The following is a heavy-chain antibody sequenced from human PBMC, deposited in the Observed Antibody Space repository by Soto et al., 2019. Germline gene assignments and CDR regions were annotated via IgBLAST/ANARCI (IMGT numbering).Heavy chain of an antibody. CDR3: ARGGQTYYYGSGSYLALDY. Sequence: GGSLRLSCAASGFTFSSYSMNWVRQAPGKGLEWVSYISSSSSTIYYADSVKGRFTISRDNAKNSLYLQMNSLRAEDTAVYYCARGGQTYYYGSGSYLALDYWGQGTLVTVPS. CDR2: ISSSSSTI. D-gene: IGHD3-10*01. CDR1: GFTFSSYS. V-gene: IGHV3-48*01. J-gene: IGHJ4*02.